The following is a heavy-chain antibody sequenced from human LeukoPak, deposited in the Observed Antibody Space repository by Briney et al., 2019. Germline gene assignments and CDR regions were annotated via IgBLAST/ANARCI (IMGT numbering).Heavy chain of an antibody. Sequence: SETLSLTCAVYGGSFSGYYWSWIRQPPGQGLEWIGEINHSGSTNYNSSLKSRVTISVETSKNQFSLYLSSVTAADTAVYYCARGSYYYDSSGYYSRIYYYYMDVWGKGTTVTVSS. V-gene: IGHV4-34*01. CDR1: GGSFSGYY. J-gene: IGHJ6*03. D-gene: IGHD3-22*01. CDR2: INHSGST. CDR3: ARGSYYYDSSGYYSRIYYYYMDV.